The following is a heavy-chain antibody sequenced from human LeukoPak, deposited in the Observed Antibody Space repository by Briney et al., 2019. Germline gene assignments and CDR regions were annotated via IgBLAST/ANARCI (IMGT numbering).Heavy chain of an antibody. V-gene: IGHV3-23*01. CDR2: ISGSGGTT. J-gene: IGHJ4*02. Sequence: GGSLRLSCAASGFTFSSYAMSWVRQAPGKGLEWVSAISGSGGTTYYADSVKGRFTISRDNSKNTLYLQMNSLRAEDTAVYYCAKKGYYDGSGYYMYYFDHWGQGTLVTVSS. D-gene: IGHD3-22*01. CDR3: AKKGYYDGSGYYMYYFDH. CDR1: GFTFSSYA.